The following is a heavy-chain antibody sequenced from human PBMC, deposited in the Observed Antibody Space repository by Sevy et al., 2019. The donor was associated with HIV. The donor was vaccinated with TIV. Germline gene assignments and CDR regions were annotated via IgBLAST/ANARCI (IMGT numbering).Heavy chain of an antibody. Sequence: GWSLRLSCVASGFTFSDHYMEWVRQAPGKGLEWVGRTRNKADGYTTEYAASVKGRFTISRDESKNSLYVQMTSLKTEDTAVYYCATHAGIAAAGRVFDYWGQGTLVTVSS. D-gene: IGHD6-13*01. CDR3: ATHAGIAAAGRVFDY. V-gene: IGHV3-72*01. CDR1: GFTFSDHY. CDR2: TRNKADGYTT. J-gene: IGHJ4*02.